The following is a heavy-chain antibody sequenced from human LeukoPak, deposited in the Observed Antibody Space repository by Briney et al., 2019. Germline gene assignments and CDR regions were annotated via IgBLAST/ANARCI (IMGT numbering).Heavy chain of an antibody. J-gene: IGHJ4*02. Sequence: PSETLSLTCSVSGGSMSSYYWSWIRQPPGKGLEWIGYIYYSGSTNYNPSLKGGVTISVDTSKNQFSLNLSSVTAADTAVYYCARGLTIYDILTAYYTFPYFDYWGQGTLVTVSS. CDR3: ARGLTIYDILTAYYTFPYFDY. V-gene: IGHV4-59*01. CDR1: GGSMSSYY. CDR2: IYYSGST. D-gene: IGHD3-9*01.